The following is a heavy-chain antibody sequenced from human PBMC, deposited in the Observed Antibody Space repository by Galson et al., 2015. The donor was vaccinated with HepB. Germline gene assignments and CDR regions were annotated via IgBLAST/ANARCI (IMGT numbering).Heavy chain of an antibody. Sequence: SLRLSCAASGFTFSSYSMHWVRQALGKGLEWVAVISYDGSNKYYADSVKGRFTISRDRSKNTLYLHMNSLRAEDTAAYYCARDRYNQGYDAFDIWGQGTMVTVSS. CDR3: ARDRYNQGYDAFDI. V-gene: IGHV3-30-3*01. J-gene: IGHJ3*02. CDR2: ISYDGSNK. D-gene: IGHD1-1*01. CDR1: GFTFSSYS.